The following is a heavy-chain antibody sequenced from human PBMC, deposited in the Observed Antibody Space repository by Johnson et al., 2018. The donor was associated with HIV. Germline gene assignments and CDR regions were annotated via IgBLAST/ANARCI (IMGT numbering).Heavy chain of an antibody. V-gene: IGHV3-23*04. J-gene: IGHJ3*01. CDR2: ISGSGSST. Sequence: VQLVESGGGLVQPGGSLRLSCSASGFTFSSSAMIWVRQASGKGLAWVAAISGSGSSTYYGDSVKRTFTISRDNSKNTLYLQMNSLRAEDTAVYFFANGGGSYGYNAFDVWGQGTMVTVSS. CDR1: GFTFSSSA. D-gene: IGHD5-18*01. CDR3: ANGGGSYGYNAFDV.